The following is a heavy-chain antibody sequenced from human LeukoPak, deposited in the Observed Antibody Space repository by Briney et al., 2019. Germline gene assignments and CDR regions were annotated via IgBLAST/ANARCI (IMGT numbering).Heavy chain of an antibody. CDR1: GFTFGDYA. Sequence: GRSLRLSCTASGFTFGDYAMRWVRQAPGQGLEWVGFIRSKAYGGTTEYAASVKGRFTISRDDSKSIAYLQMNSLKTEDTAVYYCTRGKVPAARNYYYYGMDVWGKGTTVTVSS. D-gene: IGHD2-2*01. J-gene: IGHJ6*04. CDR3: TRGKVPAARNYYYYGMDV. V-gene: IGHV3-49*04. CDR2: IRSKAYGGTT.